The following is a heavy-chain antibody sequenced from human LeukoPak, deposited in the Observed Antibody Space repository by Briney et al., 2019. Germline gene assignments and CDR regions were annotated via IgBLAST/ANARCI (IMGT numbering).Heavy chain of an antibody. CDR3: AIADSGWFDS. CDR1: GFAFRSYY. CDR2: IDPKDSKT. Sequence: ASVKISCKTSGFAFRSYYVHWLRQAPGKGLEWLGRIDPKDSKTISAEKFQDRVTITADTSTDTVYMELSSLTSDDTAIFYCAIADSGWFDSWGQGTRVSVSS. V-gene: IGHV1-69-2*01. D-gene: IGHD6-19*01. J-gene: IGHJ5*01.